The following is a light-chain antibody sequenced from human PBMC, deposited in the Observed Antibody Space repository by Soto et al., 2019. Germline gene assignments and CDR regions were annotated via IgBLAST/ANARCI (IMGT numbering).Light chain of an antibody. Sequence: QSXLTQSXXASAXXXXXVXLXXXLSSXHSNYAIAWHQQQSEKGPRYLMKLNSDGSHSKGDGIPDRFSGSSSGAERYLTISSLQSEDEADYYCQTWGSGIVVFGGGTKLTVL. CDR2: LNSDGSH. CDR3: QTWGSGIVV. J-gene: IGLJ2*01. V-gene: IGLV4-69*01. CDR1: SXHSNYA.